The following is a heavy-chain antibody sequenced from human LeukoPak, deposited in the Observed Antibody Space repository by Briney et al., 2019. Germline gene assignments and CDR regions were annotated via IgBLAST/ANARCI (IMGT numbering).Heavy chain of an antibody. CDR1: GFTFSSYW. V-gene: IGHV3-7*01. J-gene: IGHJ4*02. CDR2: IKQDGSEK. CDR3: ARELPYYYDSSGYVDY. Sequence: GGSLRLSCAASGFTFSSYWMSWVRQAPGKGLEWVANIKQDGSEKYYVDSVKGRFTISRDNAKNSLYLQMNSLRAEDTAVYYCARELPYYYDSSGYVDYWGQGTLVTVSS. D-gene: IGHD3-22*01.